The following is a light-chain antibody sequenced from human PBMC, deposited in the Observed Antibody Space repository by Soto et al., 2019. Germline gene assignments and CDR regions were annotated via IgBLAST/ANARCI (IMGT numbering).Light chain of an antibody. CDR2: DVN. Sequence: QSVLTQPASVSGSPGQSITISCTGTSSDVGGYNYVSWYQQYPGKATQLMIFDVNDRPSGVSYRFSGSKSGNTASLTISGLQAEDEAHYYCSSYSTTSFFVFGTGTKVTV. CDR1: SSDVGGYNY. J-gene: IGLJ1*01. V-gene: IGLV2-14*01. CDR3: SSYSTTSFFV.